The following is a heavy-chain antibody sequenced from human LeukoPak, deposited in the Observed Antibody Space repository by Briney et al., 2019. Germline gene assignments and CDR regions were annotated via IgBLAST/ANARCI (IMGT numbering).Heavy chain of an antibody. CDR2: IRYDGSNK. CDR1: GFTFSSYS. Sequence: PGGSLRLSCAASGFTFSSYSMNWVRQAPGKGLEWVAFIRYDGSNKYYADSVKGRFTISRDNSKNTLYLQMNSLRAEDTAVYCCAKEGSSYDFWSGYYPFDYWGQGTLVTVSS. J-gene: IGHJ4*02. V-gene: IGHV3-30*02. CDR3: AKEGSSYDFWSGYYPFDY. D-gene: IGHD3-3*01.